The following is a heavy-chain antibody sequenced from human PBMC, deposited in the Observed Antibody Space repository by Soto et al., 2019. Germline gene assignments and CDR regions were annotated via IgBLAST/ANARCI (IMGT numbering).Heavy chain of an antibody. CDR3: ARGGVSTRTFDY. CDR2: IYPSDSDT. V-gene: IGHV5-51*01. Sequence: VAALKVSWDASPYDLAVYCIAWVPQIPGKGLDLMGIIYPSDSDTGYRPSFQGQVTISVDKAISSAYLQWSSLRASDTAPYYCARGGVSTRTFDYSGEGTPDTVS. J-gene: IGHJ4*02. CDR1: PYDLAVYC. D-gene: IGHD3-3*01.